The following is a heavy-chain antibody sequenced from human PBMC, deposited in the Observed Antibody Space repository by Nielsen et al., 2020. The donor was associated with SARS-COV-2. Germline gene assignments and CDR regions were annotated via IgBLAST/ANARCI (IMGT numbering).Heavy chain of an antibody. D-gene: IGHD3-22*01. Sequence: ETLSLTCAVYGGSFSGYYWSWIRQPPGKGLEWIGEINHSGSTNYNPSLKSRVTISVDTSKNQFSLKLSSVTAADTAVYYCASQPYDSSGYRDYWGQGTLVTVSS. J-gene: IGHJ4*02. V-gene: IGHV4-34*01. CDR1: GGSFSGYY. CDR3: ASQPYDSSGYRDY. CDR2: INHSGST.